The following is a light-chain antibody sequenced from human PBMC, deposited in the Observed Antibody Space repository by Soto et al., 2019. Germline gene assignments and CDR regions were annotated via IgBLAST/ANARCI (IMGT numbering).Light chain of an antibody. CDR3: QHYNDWPRT. Sequence: EIVMTQSPATLSVSPGERATLSCRASQSVSSILAWYQQKPGQAPRPLIYGASTRATGIPARFSGSGSGTDFTLTISSLQSEDFAVYYFQHYNDWPRTFGQGTKVEIK. CDR2: GAS. CDR1: QSVSSI. V-gene: IGKV3-15*01. J-gene: IGKJ1*01.